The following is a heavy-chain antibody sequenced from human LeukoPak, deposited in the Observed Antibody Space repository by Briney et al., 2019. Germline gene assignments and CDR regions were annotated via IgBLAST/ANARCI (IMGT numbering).Heavy chain of an antibody. CDR2: IWYDGSNK. CDR3: AHIRSSNYYYGMDV. CDR1: GFTFSSYG. Sequence: GGSLRLSCAASGFTFSSYGMHWVRQAPGKGLEWVAVIWYDGSNKYYADSVKGRFTISRDNSKNTLYLQMNSLRAEDTAVYYCAHIRSSNYYYGMDVWGKGTTVTVSS. V-gene: IGHV3-33*01. D-gene: IGHD4-17*01. J-gene: IGHJ6*04.